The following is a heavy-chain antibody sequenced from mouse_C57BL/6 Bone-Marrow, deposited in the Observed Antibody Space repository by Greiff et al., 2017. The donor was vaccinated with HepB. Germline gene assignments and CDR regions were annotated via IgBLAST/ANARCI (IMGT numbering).Heavy chain of an antibody. V-gene: IGHV5-12*01. CDR3: ARPYYGSRNYAMDY. CDR1: GFTFSSYG. Sequence: EVKLVESGGDLVKPGGSLKLSCAASGFTFSSYGMSWVRQTPDKRLEWVAYISNGGGSTYYPDTVKGRFTISRDNAKNTLYLQMSRLKSEDTAMYYCARPYYGSRNYAMDYWGQGTSVTVSS. CDR2: ISNGGGST. J-gene: IGHJ4*01. D-gene: IGHD1-1*01.